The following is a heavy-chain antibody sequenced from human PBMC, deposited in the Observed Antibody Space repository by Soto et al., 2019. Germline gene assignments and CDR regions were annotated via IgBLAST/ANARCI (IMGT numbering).Heavy chain of an antibody. V-gene: IGHV3-7*03. D-gene: IGHD2-2*01. J-gene: IGHJ6*02. Sequence: EVQLVESGGGLVQPGGSLRLSCAASGFTFSSYWMSWVRQAPGKGLEWVANIKQDGSEKYYVDSVKGRFTISRDNAKNSLYLQMNSLRAEDTAVYYCARCPSLDRYCSSTNCYLYYYGMDVWGQGTTVTVSS. CDR2: IKQDGSEK. CDR1: GFTFSSYW. CDR3: ARCPSLDRYCSSTNCYLYYYGMDV.